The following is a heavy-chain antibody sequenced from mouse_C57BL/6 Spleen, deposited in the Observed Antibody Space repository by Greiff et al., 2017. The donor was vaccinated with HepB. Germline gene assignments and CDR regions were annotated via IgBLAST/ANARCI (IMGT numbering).Heavy chain of an antibody. D-gene: IGHD2-3*01. CDR3: ARRGWLIRDADWYFDV. CDR2: INPSSGYT. CDR1: GYTFTSYT. J-gene: IGHJ1*03. V-gene: IGHV1-4*01. Sequence: VQLQQSGAELARPGASVKMSCKASGYTFTSYTMHWVKQRPGQGLEWIGYINPSSGYTKYNQKFKDKATLTADKSSSTAYMQLSSLTSEDSAVYYCARRGWLIRDADWYFDVWGTGTTVTVSS.